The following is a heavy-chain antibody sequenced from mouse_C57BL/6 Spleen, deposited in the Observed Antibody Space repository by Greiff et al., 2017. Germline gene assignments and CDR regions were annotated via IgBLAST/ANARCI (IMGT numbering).Heavy chain of an antibody. J-gene: IGHJ1*03. V-gene: IGHV5-6*01. D-gene: IGHD1-1*01. CDR1: GFTFSSYG. CDR2: ISSGGSYT. Sequence: VQLVESGGDLVKPGGSLKLSCAASGFTFSSYGMSWVRQTPDKRLEWVATISSGGSYTYYPDSVKGRFTISRDNAKNTLYLQMSSLKSEDTAMYYCARLPITTVVDWYFDVWGTGTTGTVSS. CDR3: ARLPITTVVDWYFDV.